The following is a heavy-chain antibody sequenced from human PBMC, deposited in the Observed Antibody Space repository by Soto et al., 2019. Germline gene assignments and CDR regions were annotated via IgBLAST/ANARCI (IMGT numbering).Heavy chain of an antibody. D-gene: IGHD6-13*01. V-gene: IGHV4-59*08. Sequence: QVQLQESGPGLVKPSETLSLTCTVSGGSISNYYWSWIRQPPGKGLEWIGYIYYSGSTRYNPSLIGPVTISVDTSKNQFSLKRSSVTAADTAVYYCARHGPIAAAGTVFDYWGQGTLVTVSS. J-gene: IGHJ4*02. CDR3: ARHGPIAAAGTVFDY. CDR1: GGSISNYY. CDR2: IYYSGST.